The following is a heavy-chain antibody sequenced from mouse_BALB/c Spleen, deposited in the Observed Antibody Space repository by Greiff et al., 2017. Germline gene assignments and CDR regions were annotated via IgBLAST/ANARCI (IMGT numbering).Heavy chain of an antibody. J-gene: IGHJ4*01. CDR2: IDPANGNT. Sequence: EVKLQESGAELVKPGASVKLSCTASGFNIKDTYMHWVKQRPEQGLEWIGRIDPANGNTKYDPKFQGKATITADTSSNTAYLQLSSLTSEDTAVYYCADQYDGFAMDYWGQGTSVTVSS. D-gene: IGHD2-14*01. CDR1: GFNIKDTY. V-gene: IGHV14-3*02. CDR3: ADQYDGFAMDY.